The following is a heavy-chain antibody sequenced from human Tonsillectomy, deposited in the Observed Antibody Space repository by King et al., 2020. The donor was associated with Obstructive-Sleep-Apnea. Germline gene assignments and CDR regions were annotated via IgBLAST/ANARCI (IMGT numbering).Heavy chain of an antibody. Sequence: QLVQSGGGVVQPGRSLRLSCAASGFIFSNYGMNWVRQAPGKGLEWVAVIWYDGSNKYYADSVKGRFTISRDNSKNTLYLQMNSLRAEDTACYYCAKELIPYCSGGSCSQYNGYGMDVWGQGTTVTVSS. CDR1: GFIFSNYG. D-gene: IGHD2-15*01. J-gene: IGHJ6*02. CDR2: IWYDGSNK. V-gene: IGHV3-33*06. CDR3: AKELIPYCSGGSCSQYNGYGMDV.